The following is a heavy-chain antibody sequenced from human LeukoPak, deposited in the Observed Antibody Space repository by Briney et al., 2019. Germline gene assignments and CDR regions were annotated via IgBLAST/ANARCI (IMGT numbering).Heavy chain of an antibody. Sequence: SETLSLTCAVYGGSFSGYYWSWIRQPPGKGLEWIGEINHSGSTNYNPSLKSRVTISVDTSKNQFSLKLSSVTAADTAVYYCARDPSGYWYFDLWGRGTLVSVSS. CDR2: INHSGST. CDR3: ARDPSGYWYFDL. V-gene: IGHV4-34*01. J-gene: IGHJ2*01. CDR1: GGSFSGYY.